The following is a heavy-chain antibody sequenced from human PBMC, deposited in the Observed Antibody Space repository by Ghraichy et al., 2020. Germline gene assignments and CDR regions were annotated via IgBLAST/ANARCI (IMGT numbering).Heavy chain of an antibody. CDR2: ITNKAKTFTT. CDR3: ARVKGIYWGEDYVDS. CDR1: GFFFNDHY. D-gene: IGHD1-26*01. V-gene: IGHV3-72*01. Sequence: GGSLRLSCVASGFFFNDHYMDWVRQAPGKGLEWIGRITNKAKTFTTEYAASVKGRFIISRDDSMTSLYLQMIGLRTEDTAVYYCARVKGIYWGEDYVDSWGQGTRVTVSS. J-gene: IGHJ4*02.